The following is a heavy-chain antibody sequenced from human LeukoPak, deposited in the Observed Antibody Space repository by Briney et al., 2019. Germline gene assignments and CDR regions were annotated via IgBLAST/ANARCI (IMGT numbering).Heavy chain of an antibody. V-gene: IGHV4-34*01. Sequence: PSETLSLTCAVYGGSFSGYYWSWIRQPPGKGLEWIGEINHSGNTNYNPSLKSRVTISVDTSKNQFSLKLSSVTAADTAVYYCARGRAIFGVVNPFDYWGQGTLVTVSS. CDR2: INHSGNT. D-gene: IGHD3-3*01. J-gene: IGHJ4*02. CDR1: GGSFSGYY. CDR3: ARGRAIFGVVNPFDY.